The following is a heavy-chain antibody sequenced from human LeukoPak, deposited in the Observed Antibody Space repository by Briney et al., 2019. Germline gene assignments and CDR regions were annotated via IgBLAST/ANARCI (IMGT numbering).Heavy chain of an antibody. J-gene: IGHJ4*02. V-gene: IGHV3-48*03. CDR3: ARDNLAVAVGFDY. CDR1: GFTFSSYE. D-gene: IGHD6-19*01. CDR2: ISSSGSII. Sequence: GGSLRLSCAASGFTFSSYEMDWVRQAPGKGLEWVSYISSSGSIIYYADSVKGRFTISRDNAKNSLYLQMNSLRAEDTAVYYYARDNLAVAVGFDYWGQGTLVTVSS.